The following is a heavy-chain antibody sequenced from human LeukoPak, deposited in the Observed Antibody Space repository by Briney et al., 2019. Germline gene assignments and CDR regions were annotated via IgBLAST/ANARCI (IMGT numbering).Heavy chain of an antibody. D-gene: IGHD5-24*01. V-gene: IGHV3-66*01. CDR3: ARSRDGYNGPQCDY. Sequence: PGGSLRLSCAASGFTVSSNYMSWVRQAPGKGLEWVSVIYSGGSTYYADSVKGRFTISRDNSKNTLYLQMNSLRAEDTAVYYCARSRDGYNGPQCDYWGQGTLVTVSS. J-gene: IGHJ4*02. CDR1: GFTVSSNY. CDR2: IYSGGST.